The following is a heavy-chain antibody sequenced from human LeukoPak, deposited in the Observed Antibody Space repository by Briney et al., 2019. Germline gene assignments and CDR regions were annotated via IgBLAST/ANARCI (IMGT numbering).Heavy chain of an antibody. CDR3: ARWVDPPMRYCSGGSCYSGFDY. CDR1: GGSISSGGYS. J-gene: IGHJ4*02. Sequence: PSETLSLTCAVSGGSISSGGYSWSWIRQPPGKGLEWIGYIYHSGSTYYNPSLKSRVTISVDRSKNQFSLKLSSVTAADTAVYYCARWVDPPMRYCSGGSCYSGFDYWGQGTLVTVSS. V-gene: IGHV4-30-2*01. CDR2: IYHSGST. D-gene: IGHD2-15*01.